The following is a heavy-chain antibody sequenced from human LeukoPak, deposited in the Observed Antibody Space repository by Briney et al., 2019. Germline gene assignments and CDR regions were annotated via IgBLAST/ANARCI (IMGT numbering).Heavy chain of an antibody. Sequence: GGSLRLSCAASGFMFSSSWMAWVRQAPGKGLEWVANIKEDGSDKNYVDSMKGRFTISRDNAKNSLYLQMNSLRAEDTAVYYCARDSLTGYYDGRWFDPWGQGTLVTVSS. D-gene: IGHD3-9*01. J-gene: IGHJ5*02. V-gene: IGHV3-7*01. CDR3: ARDSLTGYYDGRWFDP. CDR2: IKEDGSDK. CDR1: GFMFSSSW.